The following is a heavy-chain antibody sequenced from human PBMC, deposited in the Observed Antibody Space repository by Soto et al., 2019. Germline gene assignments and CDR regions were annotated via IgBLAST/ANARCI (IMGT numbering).Heavy chain of an antibody. CDR1: GYTFTSYA. D-gene: IGHD6-6*01. V-gene: IGHV1-3*01. J-gene: IGHJ5*02. CDR3: ARERAAYSSSSYNWFDP. CDR2: INAGNGNT. Sequence: GASVKVSCKASGYTFTSYAMHWVRQAPGQRLEWMGWINAGNGNTKYSQKFQGRVTITRDTSASTAYMEPSSLRSEDTAVYYCARERAAYSSSSYNWFDPWGQGALVTVSS.